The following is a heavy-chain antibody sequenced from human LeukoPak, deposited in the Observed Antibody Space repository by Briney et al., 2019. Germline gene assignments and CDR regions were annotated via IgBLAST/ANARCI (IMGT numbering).Heavy chain of an antibody. Sequence: SETLSLTCTVSGGSISSYYWSWIRQPAGKGLEWIGRIYTSGSTNYNPSLRSRVTMSVDTSKNQFSLKLSSVTAADTAVYYCAREAKYSSSEGGFDPWGQGTLVTVSS. CDR2: IYTSGST. CDR3: AREAKYSSSEGGFDP. CDR1: GGSISSYY. J-gene: IGHJ5*02. D-gene: IGHD6-6*01. V-gene: IGHV4-4*07.